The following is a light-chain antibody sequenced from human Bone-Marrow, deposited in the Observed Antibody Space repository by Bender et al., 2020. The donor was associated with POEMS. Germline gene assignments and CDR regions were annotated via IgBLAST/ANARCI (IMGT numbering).Light chain of an antibody. CDR2: EGS. J-gene: IGLJ3*02. V-gene: IGLV2-23*01. CDR1: SSDVGCYNY. Sequence: QSALTQPASVSGSPGQSITISCTGTSSDVGCYNYVSWYQQHPGKAPKLMIYEGSKRPSGVSNRFSGSKSGNTASLTISGLQAEDEADYYCCSYAGSFWVFGGGTKLTVL. CDR3: CSYAGSFWV.